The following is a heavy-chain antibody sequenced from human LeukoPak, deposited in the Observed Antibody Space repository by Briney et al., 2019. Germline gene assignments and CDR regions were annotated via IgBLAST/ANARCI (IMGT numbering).Heavy chain of an antibody. CDR3: AKIDYGGNVYYFDY. V-gene: IGHV4-59*01. J-gene: IGHJ4*02. CDR1: GGSISTYY. CDR2: IYYSGST. Sequence: SETLSLTCSVSGGSISTYYWSWIRQPPGKGLEWIGYIYYSGSTNYNPSLKSRVTISVDTSKNQFSLKLSSVTVADTAVYYCAKIDYGGNVYYFDYWGQGTLVTVSS. D-gene: IGHD4-23*01.